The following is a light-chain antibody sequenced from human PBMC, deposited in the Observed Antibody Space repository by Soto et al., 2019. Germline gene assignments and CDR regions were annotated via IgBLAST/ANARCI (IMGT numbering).Light chain of an antibody. CDR2: GAS. CDR1: QSVSSSY. V-gene: IGKV3-20*01. J-gene: IGKJ4*01. CDR3: QQYGSSPL. Sequence: EIVLTQSPGTLSLSPGEGATLSCRASQSVSSSYLAWYQQKPGQAPRLLIYGASSRATGIPDRFSGGGSGTVFTLTISRLDPEDFAVYYCQQYGSSPLLGGGTKVDIK.